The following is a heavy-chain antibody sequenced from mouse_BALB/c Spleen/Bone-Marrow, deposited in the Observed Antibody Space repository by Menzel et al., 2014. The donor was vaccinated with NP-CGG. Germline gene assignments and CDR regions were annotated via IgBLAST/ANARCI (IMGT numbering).Heavy chain of an antibody. CDR3: ARARTVTERNTMDC. V-gene: IGHV2-9*02. J-gene: IGHJ4*01. CDR1: GFSLTNYG. D-gene: IGHD3-3*01. Sequence: VKLMESGPGLVAPSQSLSITCTVSGFSLTNYGIHWVRQPPGKGLEWLGVIWAGGSTNYNSALMSRLSIRKDNSKSQVFLKMNSLQSDDTAMYYCARARTVTERNTMDCWGQGTSVTVSS. CDR2: IWAGGST.